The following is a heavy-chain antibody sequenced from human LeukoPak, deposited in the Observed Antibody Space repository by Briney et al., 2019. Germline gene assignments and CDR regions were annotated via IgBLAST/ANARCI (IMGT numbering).Heavy chain of an antibody. J-gene: IGHJ4*02. V-gene: IGHV3-23*01. CDR1: GGSISSYY. CDR2: ITGSGVST. D-gene: IGHD3-22*01. Sequence: PSETLSLTCTVSGGSISSYYWSWVRQAPGKGLEWVSSITGSGVSTNNADSVKGRFTISRDNSENTLYLQMNSLRVEDTAVYYCVKTSSGYYYFDYWGQGTLVTVSS. CDR3: VKTSSGYYYFDY.